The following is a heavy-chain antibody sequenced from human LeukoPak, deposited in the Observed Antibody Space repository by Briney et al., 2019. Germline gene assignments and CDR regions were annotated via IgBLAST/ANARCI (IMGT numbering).Heavy chain of an antibody. D-gene: IGHD1-26*01. CDR3: ATRTPGRELR. J-gene: IGHJ4*02. CDR2: IIPIFGTA. V-gene: IGHV1-69*05. CDR1: GGTFSSYA. Sequence: SVKVSCKASGGTFSSYAISWVRQAPGQGLEWTGGIIPIFGTANYAQKFQGRVTITTDESTSTAYMELSSLRSEDTAVYYCATRTPGRELRWGQGTLVTVSS.